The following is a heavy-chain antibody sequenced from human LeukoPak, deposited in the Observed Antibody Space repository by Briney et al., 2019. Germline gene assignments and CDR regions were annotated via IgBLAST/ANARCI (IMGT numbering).Heavy chain of an antibody. CDR2: ISSSSSYT. Sequence: PGGSLRLSCAASGFTFSDYYMSWIRQAPGKGLEWVSYISSSSSYTNYADPVEGRFIISRDNAKNSLYLQMNSLRAEDTAVYYCARTPWFGELGVDYWGQGTLVTVSS. D-gene: IGHD3-10*01. V-gene: IGHV3-11*03. CDR1: GFTFSDYY. J-gene: IGHJ4*02. CDR3: ARTPWFGELGVDY.